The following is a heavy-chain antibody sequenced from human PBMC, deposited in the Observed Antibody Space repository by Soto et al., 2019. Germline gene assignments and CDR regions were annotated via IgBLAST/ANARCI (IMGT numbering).Heavy chain of an antibody. J-gene: IGHJ4*02. CDR3: TVAGHYGDLSVGH. CDR1: GFTFSGYG. CDR2: VSYDGSNK. D-gene: IGHD4-17*01. Sequence: QVQLVESGGGVVQPGRSLRLSCAASGFTFSGYGMHWVRQAPGKGLEWLAVVSYDGSNKYYADSVKGRFTISRDNSKNTLYLQLSSLTTEDTAVYYCTVAGHYGDLSVGHWGQGTLVTVSS. V-gene: IGHV3-30*03.